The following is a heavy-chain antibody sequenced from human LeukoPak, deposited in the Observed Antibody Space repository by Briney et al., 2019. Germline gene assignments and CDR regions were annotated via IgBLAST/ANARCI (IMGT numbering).Heavy chain of an antibody. Sequence: PGGSLRLSCAASGFTFSSYSMNWVRQAPGKGLEWVSSISSSSSYIYYADSVKGRFTISRDNAKNSLYLQMNSLRAEDTAVYYCARVSGSSSDAFDIWGQGTMVTVPS. CDR3: ARVSGSSSDAFDI. D-gene: IGHD1-26*01. V-gene: IGHV3-21*01. CDR1: GFTFSSYS. J-gene: IGHJ3*02. CDR2: ISSSSSYI.